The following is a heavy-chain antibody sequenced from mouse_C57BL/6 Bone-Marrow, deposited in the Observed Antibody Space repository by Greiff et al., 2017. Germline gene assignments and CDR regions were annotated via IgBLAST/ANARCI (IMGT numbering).Heavy chain of an antibody. CDR3: ARDPSMITMGSYYAMDY. J-gene: IGHJ4*01. CDR2: ISDGGSYT. V-gene: IGHV5-4*01. D-gene: IGHD2-4*01. Sequence: DVHLVESGGGLVKPGGSLKLSCAASGFTFSSYAMSWVRQTPEKRLEWVATISDGGSYTYYPDNVKGRFTISRDNAKNNLYLQMSHLKSEATAMYYSARDPSMITMGSYYAMDYWGQGTSVTVSS. CDR1: GFTFSSYA.